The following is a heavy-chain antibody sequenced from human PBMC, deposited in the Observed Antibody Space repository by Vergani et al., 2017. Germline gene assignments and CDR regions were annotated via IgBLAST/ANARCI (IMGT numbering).Heavy chain of an antibody. D-gene: IGHD2-15*01. CDR2: INHSGST. Sequence: QVQLQQWGAGLLKPSETLSLTCAVYGGSFSGYYWSWIRQPPGKGLEWIGEINHSGSTNYNPSLKSRVTISVDTSKNQFSLKLSSVTAADTAVYYCARGVGSAGRVVYYYYYMDVWGKGTTVTVSS. CDR1: GGSFSGYY. V-gene: IGHV4-34*01. CDR3: ARGVGSAGRVVYYYYYMDV. J-gene: IGHJ6*03.